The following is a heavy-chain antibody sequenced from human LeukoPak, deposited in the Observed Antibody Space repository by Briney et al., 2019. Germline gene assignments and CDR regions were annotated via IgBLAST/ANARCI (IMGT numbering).Heavy chain of an antibody. CDR3: AKGFYCSSTSCYSIDYYYGMDV. CDR1: GSTFSGYA. V-gene: IGHV3-23*01. CDR2: ISGSGGST. D-gene: IGHD2-2*01. Sequence: PGGSLRLSCAASGSTFSGYAMSWVRQAPGKGLEWVSAISGSGGSTYYADSVKGRFTISRDNSKNTLYLQMNSLRAEDTAVYYCAKGFYCSSTSCYSIDYYYGMDVWGQGTTVTASS. J-gene: IGHJ6*02.